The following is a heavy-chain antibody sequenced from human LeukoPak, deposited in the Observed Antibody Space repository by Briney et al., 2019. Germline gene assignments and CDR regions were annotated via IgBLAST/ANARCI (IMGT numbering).Heavy chain of an antibody. J-gene: IGHJ4*02. V-gene: IGHV1-69*04. CDR3: ARGSDYDVLTGYYYLDY. D-gene: IGHD3-9*01. CDR2: IIPILGVA. Sequence: GASVKVSCKASGNTFSNYDISWVRQAPGQGLEWMGRIIPILGVANYAQKFQGRVTITADKSTSIAYMELSSLRSEDTAVYYCARGSDYDVLTGYYYLDYWGQGTLVTVSS. CDR1: GNTFSNYD.